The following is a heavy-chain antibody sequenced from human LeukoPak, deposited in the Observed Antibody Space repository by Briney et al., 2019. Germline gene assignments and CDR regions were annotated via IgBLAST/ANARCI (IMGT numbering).Heavy chain of an antibody. J-gene: IGHJ6*02. CDR1: GFTFSSYA. D-gene: IGHD3-16*01. Sequence: GGSLRLSCAASGFTFSSYAMSWVRQAPGKGLEWVSAISGSGGSTYYADSVKGRFTISRDNSKNTLYLQMNSLRAEDTAVYYCAKDIMAYSFPYSYGMDVWGQGTTVTVSS. CDR3: AKDIMAYSFPYSYGMDV. CDR2: ISGSGGST. V-gene: IGHV3-23*01.